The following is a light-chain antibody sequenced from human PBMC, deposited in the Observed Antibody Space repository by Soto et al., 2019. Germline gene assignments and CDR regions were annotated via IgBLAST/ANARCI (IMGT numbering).Light chain of an antibody. CDR3: QQSYSTPPWT. V-gene: IGKV1-39*01. J-gene: IGKJ1*01. Sequence: DLQMTQSPSSLSASVGDRVTTTCRASQSISSYLNWYQQKPGKAPKLLIYAASSLQSGVPSRFSGSGSGTDFTLTISSLQPEDFATYYCQQSYSTPPWTFGQGTKVEIK. CDR2: AAS. CDR1: QSISSY.